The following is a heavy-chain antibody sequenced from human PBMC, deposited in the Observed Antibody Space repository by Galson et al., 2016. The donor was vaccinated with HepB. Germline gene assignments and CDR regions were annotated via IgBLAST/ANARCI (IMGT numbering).Heavy chain of an antibody. Sequence: SVKVSCKASGYSFVGFGLAWVRQAPGQGFEWMGWIRPYNGVTDYAQKFQGRLTMSTDTSTNTAYMELSSLRSDDTAVYYLARRPLLSGYNQDGFDSWGQGTLVTVSA. CDR1: GYSFVGFG. CDR3: ARRPLLSGYNQDGFDS. J-gene: IGHJ4*02. D-gene: IGHD5-24*01. V-gene: IGHV1-18*01. CDR2: IRPYNGVT.